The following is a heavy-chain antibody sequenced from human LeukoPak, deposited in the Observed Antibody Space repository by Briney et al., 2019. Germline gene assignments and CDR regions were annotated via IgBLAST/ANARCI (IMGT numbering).Heavy chain of an antibody. Sequence: PSETLSLTCTVSGGSISSYYWSWIRQPAGKGLEWIGRIYTSGSTNYNPSLKSRVTMSVDTSMNQFSLKLTSVTAADTAVYYCARAGYCSGASCIFDYWGQGTLVTVSS. J-gene: IGHJ4*02. V-gene: IGHV4-4*07. D-gene: IGHD2-2*03. CDR3: ARAGYCSGASCIFDY. CDR2: IYTSGST. CDR1: GGSISSYY.